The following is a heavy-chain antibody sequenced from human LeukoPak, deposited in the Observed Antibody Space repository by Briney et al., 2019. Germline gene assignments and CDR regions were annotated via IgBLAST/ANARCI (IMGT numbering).Heavy chain of an antibody. CDR3: AKDRDDILTGYYIS. CDR2: ISWNSGSI. J-gene: IGHJ5*02. D-gene: IGHD3-9*01. V-gene: IGHV3-9*01. Sequence: GGSLRLSCAASGFTFDDYAMHWVRQAPGRGLEWVSGISWNSGSIGYADSVKGRSTISRDNAKNSLYLQMNSLRAEDTALYYCAKDRDDILTGYYISWGQGTLVTVSS. CDR1: GFTFDDYA.